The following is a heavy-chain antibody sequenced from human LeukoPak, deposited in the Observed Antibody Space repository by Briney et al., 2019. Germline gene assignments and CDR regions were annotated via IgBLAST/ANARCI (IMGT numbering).Heavy chain of an antibody. Sequence: GGSLRLSCAASGFTFDDYAMHWVRQAPGKGLEWVSGISRNSGSIGYTDSVKGRFTISRGNAKNSLYLQMNSLRAEDTALYYCAKGYYGSSWYYFDYWGQGTLVTVSS. CDR1: GFTFDDYA. D-gene: IGHD6-13*01. J-gene: IGHJ4*02. V-gene: IGHV3-9*01. CDR3: AKGYYGSSWYYFDY. CDR2: ISRNSGSI.